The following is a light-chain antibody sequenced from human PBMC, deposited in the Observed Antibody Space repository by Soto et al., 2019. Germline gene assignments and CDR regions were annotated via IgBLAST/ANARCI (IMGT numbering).Light chain of an antibody. V-gene: IGKV1-12*01. CDR1: PGSSSF. Sequence: DIRMNQSPSSVCASXGDRVTITCRARPGSSSFLTWYQQKPGKAPKFXXYAASTLQRGGPSRFSGSGSATDFTRTISSRQPEDFATYYGQQANSFPHTVGQGTRLEIK. J-gene: IGKJ5*01. CDR2: AAS. CDR3: QQANSFPHT.